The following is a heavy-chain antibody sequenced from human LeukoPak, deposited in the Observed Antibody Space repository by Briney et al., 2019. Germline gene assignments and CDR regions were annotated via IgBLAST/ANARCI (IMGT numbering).Heavy chain of an antibody. Sequence: SQTLSLTCAISGDSVSSNSAAWHWIRQSPSRGLEWLGRTYYRSKWYNDYAVSVKSRITINPDTYKNQFSPQLNSVTPEDTAVYYCARGPCTTNDAFDIWGQGTMVTVSS. D-gene: IGHD1-1*01. CDR3: ARGPCTTNDAFDI. CDR2: TYYRSKWYN. J-gene: IGHJ3*02. CDR1: GDSVSSNSAA. V-gene: IGHV6-1*01.